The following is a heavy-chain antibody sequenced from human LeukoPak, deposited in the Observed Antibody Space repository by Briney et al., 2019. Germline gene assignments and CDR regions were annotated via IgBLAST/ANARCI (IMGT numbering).Heavy chain of an antibody. V-gene: IGHV3-21*01. CDR3: ARDTYYYDSSGYYYPGGFDY. CDR2: ISSSSSYI. J-gene: IGHJ4*02. CDR1: GFTFSSYN. D-gene: IGHD3-22*01. Sequence: GGSLRLSCAASGFTFSSYNMDWVRQAPGKGLEWVSSISSSSSYIYYADSMKGRLAISRDNAKNSLYLKMNSLRAEDTAVYYCARDTYYYDSSGYYYPGGFDYWGQGTLVTVSS.